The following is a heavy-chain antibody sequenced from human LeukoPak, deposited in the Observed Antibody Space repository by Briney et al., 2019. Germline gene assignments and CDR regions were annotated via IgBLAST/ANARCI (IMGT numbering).Heavy chain of an antibody. CDR3: AREMTSGWPFDY. J-gene: IGHJ4*02. D-gene: IGHD6-19*01. Sequence: GGSLRLSCAVFGFSFSSHWMGWVRQAPGKGLEWVANIKHDGSEKYYADSVKGRFAISRDNSKNTLYLQMNSLRAEDTAVYYCAREMTSGWPFDYWGQGTLVTVSS. CDR2: IKHDGSEK. CDR1: GFSFSSHW. V-gene: IGHV3-7*03.